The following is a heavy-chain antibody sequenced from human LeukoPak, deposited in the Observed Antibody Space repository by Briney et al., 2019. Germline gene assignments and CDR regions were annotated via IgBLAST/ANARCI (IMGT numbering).Heavy chain of an antibody. Sequence: GGTLRLSCAASGFTFSSYGMSWVRQAPGKVLEWVSAISGSGGSTYYADSVKGRFTISRDNSKNTLYLQMNSLRAEDTAVYYCAKGTYSSGWYWGQGTLVTVSS. CDR3: AKGTYSSGWY. J-gene: IGHJ4*02. CDR2: ISGSGGST. V-gene: IGHV3-23*01. CDR1: GFTFSSYG. D-gene: IGHD6-19*01.